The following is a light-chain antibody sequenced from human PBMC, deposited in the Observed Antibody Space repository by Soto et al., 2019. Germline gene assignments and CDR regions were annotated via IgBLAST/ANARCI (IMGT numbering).Light chain of an antibody. CDR2: GTS. V-gene: IGKV1-39*01. CDR1: QRISSY. J-gene: IGKJ4*01. CDR3: QQSYNTPL. Sequence: DIQMTQFPSSLSASIGDGVTITCRTSQRISSYLNWYQQKPGKAPKLLIYGTSSLQSGVPSRFSGSGSGTAFTLTISSLQPEDFATYYCQQSYNTPLFGGGTKVDIK.